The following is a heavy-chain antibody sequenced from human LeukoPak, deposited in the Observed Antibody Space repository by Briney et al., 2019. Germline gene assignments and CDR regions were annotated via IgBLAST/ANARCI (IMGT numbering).Heavy chain of an antibody. CDR1: GFTFSNYA. CDR3: ARSVSN. CDR2: ISYDGSNK. J-gene: IGHJ4*02. V-gene: IGHV3-30-3*01. Sequence: GGSLRLSCAASGFTFSNYAMHWVRQAPGKGLEWVAVISYDGSNKYYADSVKSRFTLSRDNSKNTLFLQMNSLRAEDTAVYYCARSVSNWGQGTLVTVSS. D-gene: IGHD2-2*01.